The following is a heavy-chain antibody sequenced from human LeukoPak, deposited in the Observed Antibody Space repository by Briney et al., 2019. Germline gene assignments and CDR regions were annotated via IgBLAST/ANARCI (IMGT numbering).Heavy chain of an antibody. V-gene: IGHV3-43*02. CDR1: GFTFDDYA. CDR3: AKDLGSGLRYFDWLVPNYYYYGMDV. J-gene: IGHJ6*02. Sequence: PGGSLRLSCAASGFTFDDYAMPWVRQAPGKGLEWVSLISGDGGSTYYADSVKGRFTISRDNSKNSLYLQMNSLRTEDTALYYCAKDLGSGLRYFDWLVPNYYYYGMDVWGQGTTVTVSS. D-gene: IGHD3-9*01. CDR2: ISGDGGST.